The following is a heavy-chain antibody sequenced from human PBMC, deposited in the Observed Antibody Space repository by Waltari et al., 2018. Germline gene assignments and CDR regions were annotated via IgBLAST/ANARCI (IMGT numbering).Heavy chain of an antibody. CDR3: ARDAYCSGGSCFYYYYGMDV. CDR1: GGSISSHY. J-gene: IGHJ6*02. D-gene: IGHD2-15*01. V-gene: IGHV4-59*11. Sequence: QVQLQESGPGLVKPSETLSLTCTVSGGSISSHYWSWIRQPPGKGLEWIGYIYYSGSTNYNPSLKSRVTISVDTSKNQFSLKLSSVTAADTAVYYCARDAYCSGGSCFYYYYGMDVWG. CDR2: IYYSGST.